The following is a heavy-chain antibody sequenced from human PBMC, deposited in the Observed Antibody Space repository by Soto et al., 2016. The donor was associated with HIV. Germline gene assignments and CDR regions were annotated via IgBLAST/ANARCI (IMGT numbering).Heavy chain of an antibody. CDR3: ARDGGYYYDPFDY. CDR1: GFTFSSYS. V-gene: IGHV3-48*04. CDR2: ISSSSSTI. J-gene: IGHJ4*02. Sequence: EVQLVESGGGLVQPGGSLRLSCAASGFTFSSYSMNWVRQAPGKGLEWVSYISSSSSTIYYADSVKGRFTISRDNAKNSLYLQMNSLRAEDTAVYYCARDGGYYYDPFDYWGQGTLVTVSS. D-gene: IGHD3-22*01.